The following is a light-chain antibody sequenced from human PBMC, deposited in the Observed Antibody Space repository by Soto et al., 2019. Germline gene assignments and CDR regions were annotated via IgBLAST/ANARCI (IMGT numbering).Light chain of an antibody. CDR1: QSVSSN. V-gene: IGKV3-15*01. J-gene: IGKJ1*01. CDR3: QQYYNWPRT. Sequence: EVVLTQYTATLPVSPGERATLSCRASQSVSSNLAWYQQKPGQTPRLLIFGASNRATGIPARFSGSGSGTEFTLTISSLLSEDFAVYYCQQYYNWPRTFGQGTKVDI. CDR2: GAS.